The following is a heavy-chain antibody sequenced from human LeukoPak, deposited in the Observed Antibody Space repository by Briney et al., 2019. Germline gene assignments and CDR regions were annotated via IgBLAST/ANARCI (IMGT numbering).Heavy chain of an antibody. Sequence: TSETLSLTCNVSGGSISSNYWSWIRQPPGKGLEWIGYIYYSGSTNYNPSLKSRVTISVDTSKNQFSLKLSSVTAADTAVYYCARYSGGGYYDYFDYWGQGTLVTVSS. J-gene: IGHJ4*02. CDR1: GGSISSNY. D-gene: IGHD3-22*01. CDR3: ARYSGGGYYDYFDY. CDR2: IYYSGST. V-gene: IGHV4-59*01.